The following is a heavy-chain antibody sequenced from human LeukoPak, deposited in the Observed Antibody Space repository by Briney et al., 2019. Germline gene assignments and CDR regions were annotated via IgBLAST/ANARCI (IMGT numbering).Heavy chain of an antibody. Sequence: GGSLRLSCAASGFTFSSYGMHWVRQAPGKGLEWVAVIWYDGSNKYYADSVKGRFTISRDNSKNTLYLQMNSLRAEDTAVYYCARDRYSRVRDYYDSSGYDRGYYGMDVWGQGTTVTVSS. D-gene: IGHD3-22*01. V-gene: IGHV3-33*01. CDR3: ARDRYSRVRDYYDSSGYDRGYYGMDV. CDR1: GFTFSSYG. J-gene: IGHJ6*02. CDR2: IWYDGSNK.